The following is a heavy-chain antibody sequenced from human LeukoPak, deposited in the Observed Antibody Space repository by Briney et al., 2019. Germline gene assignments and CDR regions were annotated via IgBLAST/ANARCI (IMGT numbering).Heavy chain of an antibody. CDR3: VSWAGGNSDVASFDC. V-gene: IGHV1-2*02. CDR2: ISRRSGAT. D-gene: IGHD2-21*01. Sequence: GASVKVSCKASGYIFSDDYMHWGRQAPGRGFEWMGWISRRSGATKIAEKFQGRVTLTRDTSISTAYVELTSLASDDTAVYYCVSWAGGNSDVASFDCGGQGTLVIVSS. J-gene: IGHJ4*02. CDR1: GYIFSDDY.